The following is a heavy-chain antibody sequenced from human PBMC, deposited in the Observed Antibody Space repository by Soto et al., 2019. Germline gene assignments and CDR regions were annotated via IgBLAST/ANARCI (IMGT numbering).Heavy chain of an antibody. CDR1: AGSINTFY. CDR3: AREGSYSAYNFAHGIQLWSFDF. Sequence: SETLSLTCTVSAGSINTFYWSWVRQPAGKGLEWIGRIFSSGSTSFNPSLESRVAMSVDTSKNHFSLNLSSVTAADMAVYYCAREGSYSAYNFAHGIQLWSFDFWGQGALVTVSS. D-gene: IGHD5-12*01. V-gene: IGHV4-4*07. J-gene: IGHJ4*02. CDR2: IFSSGST.